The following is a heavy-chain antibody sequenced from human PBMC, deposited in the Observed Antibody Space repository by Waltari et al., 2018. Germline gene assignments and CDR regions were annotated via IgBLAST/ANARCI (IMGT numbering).Heavy chain of an antibody. CDR3: ARAEEGVVIALGAFDV. CDR1: GFTFNNYG. D-gene: IGHD3-3*01. Sequence: VQLVESGGDVVQPGRSLRLSCSTSGFTFNNYGMHWVRQAPGKGVEWVAVIRNDGSDKFYADSVKGRFSISRDNSKNTLYLQMNSLRVEDTAFYYCARAEEGVVIALGAFDVWGQGTKVTVSS. V-gene: IGHV3-33*01. J-gene: IGHJ3*01. CDR2: IRNDGSDK.